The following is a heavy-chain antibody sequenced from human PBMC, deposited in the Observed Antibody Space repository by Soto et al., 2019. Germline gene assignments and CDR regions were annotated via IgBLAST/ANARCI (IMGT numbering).Heavy chain of an antibody. D-gene: IGHD5-12*01. CDR2: ISSSASYM. J-gene: IGHJ4*02. CDR1: GFTFSRCD. CDR3: ARECVDTVTSITIPFDY. Sequence: EVQLLQSGGGLVKPGGSLRLSCATSGFTFSRCDMNLVRQAPGKGLEWVSFISSSASYMYYADSVKGRFTISRDNSKKSLYLQMNSLRADDTAVYYCARECVDTVTSITIPFDYWGQGALVTVSS. V-gene: IGHV3-21*02.